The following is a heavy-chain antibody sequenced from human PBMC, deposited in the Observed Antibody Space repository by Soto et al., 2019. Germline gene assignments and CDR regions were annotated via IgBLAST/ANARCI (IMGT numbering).Heavy chain of an antibody. CDR1: GGTFSSYA. Sequence: GASVEVSCKASGGTFSSYAISWVRQAPGQGLEWMGGIIPIFGTANYAQKFQGRVTITADESTSTAYMELSSLRSEDTAVYYCARDIRPGTKGYYYYGMDVWGQGTTVTVSS. J-gene: IGHJ6*02. D-gene: IGHD1-7*01. CDR3: ARDIRPGTKGYYYYGMDV. V-gene: IGHV1-69*13. CDR2: IIPIFGTA.